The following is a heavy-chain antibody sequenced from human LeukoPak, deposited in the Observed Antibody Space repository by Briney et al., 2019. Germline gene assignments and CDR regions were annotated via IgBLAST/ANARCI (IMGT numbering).Heavy chain of an antibody. CDR3: ARRAGSSSSEALQADY. V-gene: IGHV4-59*01. Sequence: SETLSLTCTVSGGSISSYYWSWIRQPPGKGLEWIGYIYYSGSTNYNPSLKSRVTISVDTSKNQFSLKLSSVTAADTAVYYCARRAGSSSSEALQADYWGQGTLVTVSS. CDR1: GGSISSYY. J-gene: IGHJ4*02. D-gene: IGHD6-6*01. CDR2: IYYSGST.